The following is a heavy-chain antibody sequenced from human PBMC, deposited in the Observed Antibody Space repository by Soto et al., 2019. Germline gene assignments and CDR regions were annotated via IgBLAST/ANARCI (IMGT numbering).Heavy chain of an antibody. D-gene: IGHD2-2*01. CDR3: ASNLIGYCISTSCSDYYYYYYGMDV. Sequence: ASVKVSCKASGGTFSSYAISWVRQAPGQGLEWMGGIIPIFGTANYAQKFQGRVTITADESTSTAYMELSSLRSEDTAVYYCASNLIGYCISTSCSDYYYYYYGMDVWGQGTTVTSP. V-gene: IGHV1-69*13. CDR1: GGTFSSYA. CDR2: IIPIFGTA. J-gene: IGHJ6*02.